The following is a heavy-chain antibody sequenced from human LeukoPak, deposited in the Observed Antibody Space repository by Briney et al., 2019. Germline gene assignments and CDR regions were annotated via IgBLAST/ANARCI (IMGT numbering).Heavy chain of an antibody. Sequence: SSVKVSCKASGGTFSSYAISWVLQAPGQGLEWMGVIIPIFGTANYAPKLQGRVTITTDESTSTAYMELSGLRSEDTAVFYCAREGKPGDWVGXYFDXXGQGTXVTV. D-gene: IGHD3-16*01. V-gene: IGHV1-69*05. CDR2: IIPIFGTA. J-gene: IGHJ4*02. CDR3: AREGKPGDWVGXYFDX. CDR1: GGTFSSYA.